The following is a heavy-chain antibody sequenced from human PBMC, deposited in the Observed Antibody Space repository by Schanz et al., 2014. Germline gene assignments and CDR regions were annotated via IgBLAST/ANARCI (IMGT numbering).Heavy chain of an antibody. D-gene: IGHD1-1*01. J-gene: IGHJ4*02. CDR2: IYSSGST. CDR3: ARDRRNADLDY. CDR1: GLTVSNNY. Sequence: EVQLVESGGGLVQPGGSLRLACAASGLTVSNNYMSWVRQAPGKGLEWVSIIYSSGSTYYADSVKGRFTISRHNSKNTLYLEMNSLRAEDTALYYCARDRRNADLDYWGQGTLVTVSS. V-gene: IGHV3-53*04.